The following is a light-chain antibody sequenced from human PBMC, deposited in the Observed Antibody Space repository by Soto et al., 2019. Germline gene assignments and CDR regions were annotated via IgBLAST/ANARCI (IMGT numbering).Light chain of an antibody. CDR3: SSYSSSDTLV. CDR2: DVR. V-gene: IGLV2-14*03. CDR1: SSDVGGHNF. J-gene: IGLJ2*01. Sequence: QSALTQPASVSVSPGQSITLSCTGTSSDVGGHNFVSWYQQPPGRAPKLMIYDVRNRPSGVSNRFSGSKSANTASLVISGLQAEEEADYYCSSYSSSDTLVFGGGTKLTVL.